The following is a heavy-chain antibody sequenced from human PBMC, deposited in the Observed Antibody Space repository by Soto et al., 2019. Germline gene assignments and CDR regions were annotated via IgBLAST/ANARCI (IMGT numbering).Heavy chain of an antibody. CDR2: TKDKANRYTA. J-gene: IGHJ4*02. Sequence: EVQLVESGGGLVQPGGSLRLSCVASGFTFSDHYIDWVRQAPGKGLEWVGRTKDKANRYTAEYAASVIGRFTISRDDSKNTLYLQMNSLKTEDTAVYYCTTEGALRGPDFDYWGQGTLVTVSS. CDR3: TTEGALRGPDFDY. V-gene: IGHV3-72*01. CDR1: GFTFSDHY. D-gene: IGHD3-16*01.